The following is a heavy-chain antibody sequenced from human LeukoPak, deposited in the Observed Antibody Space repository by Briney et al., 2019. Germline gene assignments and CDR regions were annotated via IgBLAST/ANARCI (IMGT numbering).Heavy chain of an antibody. CDR2: INQGGGEK. CDR3: ARERDGRFFDY. CDR1: GLTFRSYW. Sequence: PGGSLRLSCAVSGLTFRSYWMSWVRQAPGKGLEWVANINQGGGEKYFGNSVKGRFTISRDNAKNSLHLQMDPLRADDTAVYYCARERDGRFFDYWGQGTLVTVSS. J-gene: IGHJ4*02. D-gene: IGHD5-24*01. V-gene: IGHV3-7*01.